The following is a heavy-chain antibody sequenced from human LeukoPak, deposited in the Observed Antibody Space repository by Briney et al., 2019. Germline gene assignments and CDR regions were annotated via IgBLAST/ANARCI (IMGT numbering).Heavy chain of an antibody. CDR1: GGSISSYY. V-gene: IGHV4-59*01. CDR2: IYYSGST. Sequence: PSETLSLTCTVSGGSISSYYWSWIRQPPGKGLEWIGYIYYSGSTNYNPSLKSRVTISVDTSKNQFSLKLSSVTAADTAVYYCARTRYGAFDIWGQGTMVTVSS. J-gene: IGHJ3*02. CDR3: ARTRYGAFDI. D-gene: IGHD3-16*01.